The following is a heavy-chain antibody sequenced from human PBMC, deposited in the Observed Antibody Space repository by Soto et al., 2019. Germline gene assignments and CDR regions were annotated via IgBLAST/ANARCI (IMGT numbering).Heavy chain of an antibody. CDR1: GGSISGGGYY. CDR2: ITDSGST. J-gene: IGHJ5*02. D-gene: IGHD2-2*02. Sequence: SETLSLTCTVSGGSISGGGYYWSCIRQHPGKGLEWIGFITDSGSTYYNPSLKSRVTISVDTSRNQFSLNLNSVTAADTAVYYCAKDPLYGWFDPWGQGTLVTVSS. CDR3: AKDPLYGWFDP. V-gene: IGHV4-31*03.